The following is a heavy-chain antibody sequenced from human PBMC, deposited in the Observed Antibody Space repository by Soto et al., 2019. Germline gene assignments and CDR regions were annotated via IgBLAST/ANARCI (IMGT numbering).Heavy chain of an antibody. J-gene: IGHJ4*02. CDR2: IYYSGST. V-gene: IGHV4-34*01. CDR3: ARVGGNDDY. D-gene: IGHD2-15*01. Sequence: PSETLSLTCAVYGGSFSGYYWSWIRQPPGKGLEWIGEIYYSGSTNYNPSLKSRVTISVDTSKNQFSLKLSSVTAADTAVYYCARVGGNDDYWGQGTLVTVSS. CDR1: GGSFSGYY.